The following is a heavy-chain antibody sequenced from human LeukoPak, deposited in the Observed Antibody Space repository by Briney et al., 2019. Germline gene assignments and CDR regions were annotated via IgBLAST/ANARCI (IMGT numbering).Heavy chain of an antibody. V-gene: IGHV1-2*02. CDR3: ARGSDFLVSVWFDP. CDR2: INPNSGGT. J-gene: IGHJ5*02. CDR1: GYTFTGYY. Sequence: ASVKVPCKASGYTFTGYYMHWVRQAPGQGLEWMGWINPNSGGTNYAQKFQGRVTMPRDTSISTAYMELSRLRSDDTAVYYCARGSDFLVSVWFDPWGQGTLVTVSS. D-gene: IGHD3-3*01.